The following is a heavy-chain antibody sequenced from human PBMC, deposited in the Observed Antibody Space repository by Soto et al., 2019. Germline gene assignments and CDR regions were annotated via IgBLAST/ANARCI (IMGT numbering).Heavy chain of an antibody. Sequence: QVQLQESGPGLVKPSETLSLTCSVSGVSISSYYWSWIRQPAGKGLEWIGRIDTSGSTNYSRSLKSRVTMSVDTPKNPVSLRLTSVTAADTAVYFCARDSELIGRSYWYFALWGRGTLVTVSS. V-gene: IGHV4-4*07. D-gene: IGHD3-10*01. J-gene: IGHJ2*01. CDR3: ARDSELIGRSYWYFAL. CDR1: GVSISSYY. CDR2: IDTSGST.